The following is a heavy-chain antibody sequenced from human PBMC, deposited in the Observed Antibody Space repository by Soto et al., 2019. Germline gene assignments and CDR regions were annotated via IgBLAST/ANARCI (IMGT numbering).Heavy chain of an antibody. J-gene: IGHJ4*02. CDR1: GYSFTTYW. D-gene: IGHD3-22*01. Sequence: GESLKISCKGSGYSFTTYWIGWVRQMPGKGLEWIGIIYPADSDTRYSPSFQGQVTISADKSISTAYLQMNSLRAEDTAVYYCAKNPGYYYDSTGYHFDYWGQGTLVTVSS. CDR2: IYPADSDT. V-gene: IGHV5-51*01. CDR3: AKNPGYYYDSTGYHFDY.